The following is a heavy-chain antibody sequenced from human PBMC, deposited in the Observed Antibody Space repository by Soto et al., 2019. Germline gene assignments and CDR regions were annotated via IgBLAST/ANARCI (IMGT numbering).Heavy chain of an antibody. Sequence: PSQTLSLTCAISGDSVSSNSAAWNWIRQSPSRGLEWLGRTYYRSKWYNDYAVSVKSRITINPDTSRNQFSLQLNSVTPEDTAVYYCARVQGSGTAVGVDPWGQGTLVTVSS. J-gene: IGHJ5*02. CDR3: ARVQGSGTAVGVDP. CDR1: GDSVSSNSAA. CDR2: TYYRSKWYN. D-gene: IGHD3-10*01. V-gene: IGHV6-1*01.